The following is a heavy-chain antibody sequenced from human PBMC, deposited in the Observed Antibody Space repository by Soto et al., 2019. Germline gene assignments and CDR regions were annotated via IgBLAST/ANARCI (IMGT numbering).Heavy chain of an antibody. Sequence: QVHLVQSGVEVKTPGASVKVSCQASGYTFFTYDISWVRQAPVQGLEWMGWISTYSGDTKYAQKFQGRVTMTTDTSTTTAYLELRSLRSDDMAVYYCARHHGPTTSENWFNPWGQGTLVTVSS. D-gene: IGHD5-12*01. CDR3: ARHHGPTTSENWFNP. CDR2: ISTYSGDT. CDR1: GYTFFTYD. V-gene: IGHV1-18*03. J-gene: IGHJ5*02.